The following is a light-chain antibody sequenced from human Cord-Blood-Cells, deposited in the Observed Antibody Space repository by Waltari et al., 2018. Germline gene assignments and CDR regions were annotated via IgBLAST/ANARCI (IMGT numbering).Light chain of an antibody. V-gene: IGLV2-8*01. J-gene: IGLJ1*01. CDR2: EVS. Sequence: QSALTQPPSASGSPGPSVTISCTATSSDVGGYNYVSWYQQHPGKAPKLMIYEVSKRPSGVPDRFAGSKSGNTASLTVSGLQAEDEADYYCSSYAGSNNLVFGTGTKVTVL. CDR3: SSYAGSNNLV. CDR1: SSDVGGYNY.